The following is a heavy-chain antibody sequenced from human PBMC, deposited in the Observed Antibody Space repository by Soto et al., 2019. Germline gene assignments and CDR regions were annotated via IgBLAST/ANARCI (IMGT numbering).Heavy chain of an antibody. V-gene: IGHV4-61*08. Sequence: PSETLSLTCTVSGDSVSGGGYYWTWIRQPPGKGLGWIGYISFTGDTTYNPSLRSRVTIAMHTSKNQFSLKLTSATAADTALYYCSRCGHYYHSMIWGPGTLVTVSS. D-gene: IGHD3-22*01. J-gene: IGHJ4*02. CDR1: GDSVSGGGYY. CDR2: ISFTGDT. CDR3: SRCGHYYHSMI.